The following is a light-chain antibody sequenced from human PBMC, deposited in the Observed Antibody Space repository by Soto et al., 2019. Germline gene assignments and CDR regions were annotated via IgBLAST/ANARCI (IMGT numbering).Light chain of an antibody. Sequence: DIQMTQSPSTLSASVGDRVTITCRASQSISYYLAWYQQKPGKAPRLLIYKASILESGVPSRFSGSGSGTEFTLTISSLQPDDFATYSCQYYNSYSYTFGQGTKLEIK. CDR2: KAS. CDR1: QSISYY. CDR3: QYYNSYSYT. J-gene: IGKJ2*01. V-gene: IGKV1-5*03.